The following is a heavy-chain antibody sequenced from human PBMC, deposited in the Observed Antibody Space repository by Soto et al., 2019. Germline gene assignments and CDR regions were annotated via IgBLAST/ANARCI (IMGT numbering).Heavy chain of an antibody. D-gene: IGHD2-15*01. CDR1: GGSFSGYY. CDR2: INHSGST. V-gene: IGHV4-34*01. J-gene: IGHJ4*02. CDR3: ARGVYNNTVVVAATHHFDF. Sequence: QVQLQQWGAGLLKPSETLSLTCAVYGGSFSGYYWSWIRQPPGKGLEWIGEINHSGSTNYNPSLKSQVTISVDTSQSQFSLKLSSVTAADTAVYYCARGVYNNTVVVAATHHFDFWGPGTLVTVSS.